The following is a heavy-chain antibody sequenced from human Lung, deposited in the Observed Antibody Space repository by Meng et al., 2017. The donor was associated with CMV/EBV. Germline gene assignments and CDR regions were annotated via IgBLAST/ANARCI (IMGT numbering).Heavy chain of an antibody. CDR1: GGTFSSYT. CDR3: ARARSSGWYLAYYFDY. V-gene: IGHV1-69*02. Sequence: SSVXVSXKASGGTFSSYTISWVRQAPGQGLEWMGRIIPILGIANYAQKFQGRVTITADKSTSTAYMELSSLRSEDTAVYYCARARSSGWYLAYYFDYWGHKTLVTVSS. D-gene: IGHD6-19*01. J-gene: IGHJ4*01. CDR2: IIPILGIA.